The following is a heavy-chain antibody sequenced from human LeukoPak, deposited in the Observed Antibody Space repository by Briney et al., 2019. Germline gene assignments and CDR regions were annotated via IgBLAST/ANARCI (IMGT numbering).Heavy chain of an antibody. J-gene: IGHJ4*02. CDR2: ISHDGSIK. CDR3: AKDPFGYSRSSPGDY. CDR1: GFTFSGYG. V-gene: IGHV3-30*18. Sequence: GGSLRLSCAASGFTFSGYGMHWVRQAPGKGLEWVAFISHDGSIKYYADSVKGRFTISRDNSKNTLYLQMNNLRPDDTAIYFCAKDPFGYSRSSPGDYWGQGTLVTVSS. D-gene: IGHD3-16*01.